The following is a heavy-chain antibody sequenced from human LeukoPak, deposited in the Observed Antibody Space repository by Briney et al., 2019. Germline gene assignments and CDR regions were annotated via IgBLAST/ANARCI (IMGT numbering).Heavy chain of an antibody. V-gene: IGHV3-23*01. CDR2: SGSVGDN. Sequence: PGGSLRLSCAASGFTFSNYAMNWVRQAPGMGLEWVSVSGSVGDNYYADSVKGRFTISRDNSKNTLYLQMNSLRAEDTAVYYCAKLNSNFATEYWGQGTLVTVSS. D-gene: IGHD4-11*01. CDR3: AKLNSNFATEY. CDR1: GFTFSNYA. J-gene: IGHJ4*02.